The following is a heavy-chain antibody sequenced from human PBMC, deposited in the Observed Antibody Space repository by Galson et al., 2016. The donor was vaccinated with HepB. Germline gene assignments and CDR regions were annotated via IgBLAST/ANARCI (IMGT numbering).Heavy chain of an antibody. J-gene: IGHJ4*02. Sequence: SLRLSCAAYGLPVSNDYMSWVRQAPGKGLKWVSVIYSGGGTVYADSVKGRFIISGDNSKNTLYLQMNSLRAEDTAVYYCARLVYNSGPGRYYWGQGTLVTVSS. CDR1: GLPVSNDY. CDR2: IYSGGGT. CDR3: ARLVYNSGPGRYY. V-gene: IGHV3-53*01. D-gene: IGHD3-10*01.